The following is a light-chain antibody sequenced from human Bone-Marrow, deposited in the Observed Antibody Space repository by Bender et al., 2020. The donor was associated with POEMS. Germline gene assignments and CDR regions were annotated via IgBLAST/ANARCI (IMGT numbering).Light chain of an antibody. J-gene: IGLJ3*02. V-gene: IGLV2-14*02. CDR2: NNS. Sequence: QSALTQPASVSGSPGQSITISCTGTSSDVGNYYLVSWYQQHPGKAPKLVIFNNSQRPSGVPDRFSGSNSGTSASLAISGLLSDDEADFYCATWDDSLNGWVFGGGTKLTVL. CDR3: ATWDDSLNGWV. CDR1: SSDVGNYYL.